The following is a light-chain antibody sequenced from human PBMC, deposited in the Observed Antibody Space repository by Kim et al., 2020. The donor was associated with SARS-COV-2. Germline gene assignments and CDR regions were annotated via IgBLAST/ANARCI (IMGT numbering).Light chain of an antibody. CDR3: QVWDSSSDHRVV. CDR1: SIGSKS. J-gene: IGLJ2*01. CDR2: YDS. Sequence: SYELTQPPSVSVAPGRTVRITCGGNSIGSKSVHWYQQMPGQAPVLVISYDSDRPSGIPERFSGSNSGNTATLTISRVEAGDEADYYCQVWDSSSDHRVVF. V-gene: IGLV3-21*04.